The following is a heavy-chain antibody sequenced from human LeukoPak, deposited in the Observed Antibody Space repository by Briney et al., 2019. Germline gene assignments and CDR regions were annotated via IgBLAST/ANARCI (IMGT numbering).Heavy chain of an antibody. Sequence: PGGSLRLSCAASGFTFDDYGMSWVRQAPGKGLEWVSGINWNGGSTGYADSVKGRFTISRDNAKNSLYLQMNSLRAEDTALYYCARVYTTYYDFWSGVRGYMDVWGKGTTVTVSS. J-gene: IGHJ6*03. CDR3: ARVYTTYYDFWSGVRGYMDV. CDR1: GFTFDDYG. V-gene: IGHV3-20*04. CDR2: INWNGGST. D-gene: IGHD3-3*01.